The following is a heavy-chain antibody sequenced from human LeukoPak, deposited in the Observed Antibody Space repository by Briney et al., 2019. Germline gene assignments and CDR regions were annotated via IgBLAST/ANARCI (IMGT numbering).Heavy chain of an antibody. CDR1: GYTFTSYA. CDR3: ARDKGTDYYYGSGSYGFDP. V-gene: IGHV7-4-1*02. D-gene: IGHD3-10*01. J-gene: IGHJ5*02. CDR2: INTNTGNP. Sequence: ASVKVSCKASGYTFTSYAMNWVRQAPGQGLEWMGWINTNTGNPTYAQGFTGRFVFSLDTSVSTAYLQISSLKAEDTAVYYCARDKGTDYYYGSGSYGFDPWGQGTLVTVSS.